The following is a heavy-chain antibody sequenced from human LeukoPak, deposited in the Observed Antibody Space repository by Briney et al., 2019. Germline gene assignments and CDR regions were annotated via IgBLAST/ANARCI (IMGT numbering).Heavy chain of an antibody. Sequence: SETLSLTCGVSGMSLTDYYWTWIRHSPGKGLEWIGEINHSGSTNYNPSLKSRVTISVDTSKNQFSLKLSSVTAADTAVYHCARERASGGYYFNYYYYMDVWGKGTTVTVSS. CDR3: ARERASGGYYFNYYYYMDV. CDR1: GMSLTDYY. CDR2: INHSGST. V-gene: IGHV4-34*01. D-gene: IGHD3-22*01. J-gene: IGHJ6*03.